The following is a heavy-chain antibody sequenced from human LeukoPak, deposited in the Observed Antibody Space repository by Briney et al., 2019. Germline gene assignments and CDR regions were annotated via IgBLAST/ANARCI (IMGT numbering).Heavy chain of an antibody. V-gene: IGHV3-74*01. J-gene: IGHJ4*02. CDR3: ARSGSCVDY. Sequence: GGSLRLSCAASGFTFRNYWMHWVRQAPGKGLVWVSRINSVGSGTSYADSVKGRFTISRDNAKNTLYLQMNSLRAEDTAVYYCARSGSCVDYWGQGTLVTVSS. CDR2: INSVGSGT. D-gene: IGHD1-26*01. CDR1: GFTFRNYW.